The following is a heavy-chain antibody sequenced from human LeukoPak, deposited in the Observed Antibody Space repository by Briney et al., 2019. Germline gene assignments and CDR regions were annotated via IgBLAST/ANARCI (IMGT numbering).Heavy chain of an antibody. CDR3: ARVWDYDILTGLTTDFDY. J-gene: IGHJ4*02. D-gene: IGHD3-9*01. CDR2: INSDGSST. Sequence: PGGSLRLSCAASGFTFSSYWMHWVRQAPGKGLVWVSRINSDGSSTSYADSVKGRFTISRDNAKNTLYLQMYSLRAEDTAVYYCARVWDYDILTGLTTDFDYWGQGTLVTVSS. V-gene: IGHV3-74*01. CDR1: GFTFSSYW.